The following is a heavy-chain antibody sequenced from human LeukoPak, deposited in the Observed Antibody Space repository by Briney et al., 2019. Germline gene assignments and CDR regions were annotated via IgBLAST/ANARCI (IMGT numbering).Heavy chain of an antibody. J-gene: IGHJ5*02. V-gene: IGHV4-61*02. CDR1: GGSISSGSYY. CDR3: ARSNPKITYRFDP. D-gene: IGHD5-12*01. CDR2: IYTSGST. Sequence: SETLSLTCTVSGGSISSGSYYWSWIRQPAGKGLEWIGRIYTSGSTNYNLSLKSRVTISVDTSKNQFSLKLSSVTAADTAVYYCARSNPKITYRFDPWGQGTLVTVSS.